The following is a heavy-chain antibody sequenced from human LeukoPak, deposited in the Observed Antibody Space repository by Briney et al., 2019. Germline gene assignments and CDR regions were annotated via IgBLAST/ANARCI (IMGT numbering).Heavy chain of an antibody. CDR3: ARDYSSGWYFDY. D-gene: IGHD6-19*01. Sequence: ASVKVSCKASGGTFSSYAISWLRQAPGQGLEWMGRIIPILGIANYAQKFQGRVTITADKSTSTAYMELSSLRSEDTAVYYCARDYSSGWYFDYWGQGTLVTVSS. CDR2: IIPILGIA. CDR1: GGTFSSYA. J-gene: IGHJ4*02. V-gene: IGHV1-69*04.